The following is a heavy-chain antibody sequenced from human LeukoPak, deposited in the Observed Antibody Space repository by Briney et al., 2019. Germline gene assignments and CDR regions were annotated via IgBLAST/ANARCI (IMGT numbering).Heavy chain of an antibody. CDR2: ISAYNGNT. D-gene: IGHD6-13*01. CDR1: GYTFTSYG. J-gene: IGHJ4*02. V-gene: IGHV1-18*01. Sequence: ASVKVSCKASGYTFTSYGITWVRQAPGQGLEWMGWISAYNGNTDYAQKFQGRVTMTTHTSTTTAYMEVTSLISDDTAVYYCARIYSSYSSNSEFDYWGQGTLVTVSS. CDR3: ARIYSSYSSNSEFDY.